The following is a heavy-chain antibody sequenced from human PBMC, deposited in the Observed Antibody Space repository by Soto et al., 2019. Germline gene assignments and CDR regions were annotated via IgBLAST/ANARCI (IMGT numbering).Heavy chain of an antibody. Sequence: QVQLVQSGAEVKKPGASVKVSCKASGYTFTSYDINWVRQATGQGLEWMGWMNPNSGNTGYAQKFQGRVTMTRNTSISTAYMELSSLRSEDTAVYYCARGFVAAADYYYYGMDVWGQGTTVTVSS. CDR1: GYTFTSYD. D-gene: IGHD6-13*01. V-gene: IGHV1-8*01. J-gene: IGHJ6*02. CDR3: ARGFVAAADYYYYGMDV. CDR2: MNPNSGNT.